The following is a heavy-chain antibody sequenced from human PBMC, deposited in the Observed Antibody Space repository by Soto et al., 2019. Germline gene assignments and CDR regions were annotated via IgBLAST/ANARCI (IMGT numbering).Heavy chain of an antibody. D-gene: IGHD3-10*01. CDR3: ARDGAGYYGSGSYSQKYFDY. V-gene: IGHV1-18*01. Sequence: ASVKVSCKASGYTFTSYGISWVRQAPGQGLEWMGWISAYNGYTSYAQKLQGRVTMTTDTSTSTAYMELRSLRSDDTAVYYCARDGAGYYGSGSYSQKYFDYWGQGTLVTVSS. CDR2: ISAYNGYT. CDR1: GYTFTSYG. J-gene: IGHJ4*02.